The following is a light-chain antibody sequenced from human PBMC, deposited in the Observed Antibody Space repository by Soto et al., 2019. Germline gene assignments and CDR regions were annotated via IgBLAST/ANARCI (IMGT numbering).Light chain of an antibody. CDR1: SSDVGGYDY. J-gene: IGLJ2*01. CDR3: SSYAGSNKVV. Sequence: QSALSQPPSASGSPGQSVTISCTGTSSDVGGYDYVSWYQQHPGKAPKLIIYEVSRRPSGVPDRLAGSKSGHTASLTVSGLQAEDDADYYCSSYAGSNKVVFGGGTKLTVL. CDR2: EVS. V-gene: IGLV2-8*01.